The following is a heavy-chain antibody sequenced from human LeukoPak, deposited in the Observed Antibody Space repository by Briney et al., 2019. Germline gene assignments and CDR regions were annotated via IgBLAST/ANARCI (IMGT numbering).Heavy chain of an antibody. CDR3: ARDLRGKAFDI. CDR2: INHSGNT. CDR1: GGSFSGYY. Sequence: SETLSLTCAVYGGSFSGYYWNWIRQPPGKGLEWIGEINHSGNTNYNPSLKSRVTISVDTSKNQFSLKLSSVTAADTAVYYCARDLRGKAFDIWGQGTMVTVSS. J-gene: IGHJ3*02. V-gene: IGHV4-34*09. D-gene: IGHD3-16*01.